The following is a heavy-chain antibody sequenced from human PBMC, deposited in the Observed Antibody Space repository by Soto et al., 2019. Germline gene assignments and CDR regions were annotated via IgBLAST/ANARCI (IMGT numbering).Heavy chain of an antibody. J-gene: IGHJ4*02. V-gene: IGHV3-30-3*01. CDR3: ARAPGGVVVPAALYFDY. D-gene: IGHD2-2*01. CDR2: ISYDGSNK. CDR1: GFTFSSYA. Sequence: LRLSCAASGFTFSSYAMHWVRQAPGKGLEWVAVISYDGSNKYYADSVKGRFTISRDNSKNTLYLQMNSLRAEDTAVYYCARAPGGVVVPAALYFDYWGQGTLVTVSS.